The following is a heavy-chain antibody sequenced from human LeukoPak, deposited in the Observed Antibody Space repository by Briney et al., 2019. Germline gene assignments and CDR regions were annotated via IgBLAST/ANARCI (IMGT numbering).Heavy chain of an antibody. V-gene: IGHV1-18*01. D-gene: IGHD5-18*01. Sequence: GASVKVSCKASGYTFTSYDINWVRQAPGQGLDWMGWISPYTGNTNYAQKLQGRVTMTTDTSTSTAYMELRNLRSDDTAVYYCAIGYSYDTAFDYWGQGTLVTVSS. CDR2: ISPYTGNT. CDR3: AIGYSYDTAFDY. CDR1: GYTFTSYD. J-gene: IGHJ4*02.